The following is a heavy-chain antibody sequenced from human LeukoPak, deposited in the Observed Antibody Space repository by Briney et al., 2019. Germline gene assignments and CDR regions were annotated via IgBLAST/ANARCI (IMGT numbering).Heavy chain of an antibody. J-gene: IGHJ4*02. CDR2: ISAYNGNT. CDR3: ARLWMRPYSGSSPYYFDY. D-gene: IGHD6-6*01. CDR1: GYTFTSYG. Sequence: ASVKVSCKASGYTFTSYGISWVRQAPGQGLEWMGWISAYNGNTNYAQKPQGRVTMTTDTSTSTAYMELRSLRSDDTAVYYCARLWMRPYSGSSPYYFDYWGQGTLVTVSS. V-gene: IGHV1-18*01.